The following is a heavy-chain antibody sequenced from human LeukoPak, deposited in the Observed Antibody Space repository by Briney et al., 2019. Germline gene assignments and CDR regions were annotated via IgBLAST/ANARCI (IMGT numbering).Heavy chain of an antibody. J-gene: IGHJ4*02. D-gene: IGHD1-7*01. Sequence: GGSLRLSCAASGFTFSDYAMHWVRQAPGKGLEWVAVISKDGGDKYYPGSVRGRFTISRDNSRNTIYLQMDSLRAEDTAIYYCARDYWWNYDYWGQGTLVTVSS. CDR1: GFTFSDYA. CDR3: ARDYWWNYDY. CDR2: ISKDGGDK. V-gene: IGHV3-30-3*01.